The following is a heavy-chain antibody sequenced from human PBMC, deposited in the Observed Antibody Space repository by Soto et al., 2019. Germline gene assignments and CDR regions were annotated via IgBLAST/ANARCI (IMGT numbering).Heavy chain of an antibody. CDR1: GGTFSTYA. J-gene: IGHJ4*02. Sequence: QVQLVQSGAEVKKPGSSVKVSCKASGGTFSTYAITWVRQAPGQGLEWMGGIIPMFGTANYAQKFRGRFTVTADESPSTAHMELSSLRSEDTAVYYCARGWETVGTTTPFAYWGQGTLVTVSS. V-gene: IGHV1-69*01. CDR2: IIPMFGTA. D-gene: IGHD1-26*01. CDR3: ARGWETVGTTTPFAY.